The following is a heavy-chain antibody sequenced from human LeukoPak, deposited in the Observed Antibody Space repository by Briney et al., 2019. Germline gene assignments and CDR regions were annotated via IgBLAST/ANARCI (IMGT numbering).Heavy chain of an antibody. Sequence: GGSLRLSCAASGFTFSSYAMHWVRQAPGKGLEWVAVISYDGSNKYYADSVKGRFTISRDNSKNTLYLQMNSLRAEDTAVYYCARGGEVLWFGELLRLDAFDIWGQGTMVTVSS. D-gene: IGHD3-10*01. V-gene: IGHV3-30-3*01. CDR2: ISYDGSNK. CDR3: ARGGEVLWFGELLRLDAFDI. CDR1: GFTFSSYA. J-gene: IGHJ3*02.